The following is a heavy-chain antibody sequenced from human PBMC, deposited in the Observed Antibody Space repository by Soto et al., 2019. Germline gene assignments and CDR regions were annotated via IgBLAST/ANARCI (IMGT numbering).Heavy chain of an antibody. CDR3: VKDGDSISSNKPLDY. D-gene: IGHD2-2*01. CDR2: ISVSGDRT. CDR1: GFTFTTYA. V-gene: IGHV3-23*01. J-gene: IGHJ4*02. Sequence: GGSLRLSCAASGFTFTTYAMCWVRQAPGKGLQWVSSISVSGDRTFYADSVKGRFTISRDNRRNTLHLQMNSLRAEDTAVYYCVKDGDSISSNKPLDYWGQGTLVTVSS.